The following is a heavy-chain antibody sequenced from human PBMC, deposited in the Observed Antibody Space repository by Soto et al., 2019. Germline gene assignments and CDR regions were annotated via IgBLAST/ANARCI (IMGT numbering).Heavy chain of an antibody. D-gene: IGHD1-26*01. CDR2: IKSKTDGGTT. V-gene: IGHV3-15*07. Sequence: EVQLVESGGGLVKPGGSLRLSCAASGFTFSNAWMNWVRQAPGKGLEWVGRIKSKTDGGTTDYAAPVKGRFTISRDDSKNTLYLQMNSLKTEDTAVYYCTTAELIVGATSLDYYYYGMDVWGQGTTVTVSS. J-gene: IGHJ6*02. CDR1: GFTFSNAW. CDR3: TTAELIVGATSLDYYYYGMDV.